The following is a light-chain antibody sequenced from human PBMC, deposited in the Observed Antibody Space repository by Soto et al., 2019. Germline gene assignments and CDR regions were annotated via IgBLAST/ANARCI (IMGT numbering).Light chain of an antibody. CDR2: AAS. J-gene: IGKJ2*01. CDR1: QSISTY. V-gene: IGKV1-39*01. Sequence: DTRMTQSPSSLSASVGDRVTITCRASQSISTYLNWYQQKPGKAPKLLIYAASSLQSGVPSRFGGSGSGTDFTLTISDLQPEDFATYYCQQSYNTPRTFGQGTKLEIK. CDR3: QQSYNTPRT.